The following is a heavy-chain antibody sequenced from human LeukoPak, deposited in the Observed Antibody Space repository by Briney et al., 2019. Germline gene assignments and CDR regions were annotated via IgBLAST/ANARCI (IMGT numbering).Heavy chain of an antibody. CDR2: IWYDGSNK. D-gene: IGHD1-7*01. J-gene: IGHJ4*02. CDR1: GFTFSSYG. V-gene: IGHV3-33*06. Sequence: RPGRSLRLSCAASGFTFSSYGMPWVRQAPGKGLEWVAVIWYDGSNKYYAESVKGRFTISRDNSKNTLYLQMNSLRAEDTAVYYCAKKAGTTSCLDYWGQGTLVTVSP. CDR3: AKKAGTTSCLDY.